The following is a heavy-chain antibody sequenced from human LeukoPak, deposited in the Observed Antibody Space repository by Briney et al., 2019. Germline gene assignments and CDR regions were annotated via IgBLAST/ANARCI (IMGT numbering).Heavy chain of an antibody. CDR1: GGSIRSSYYY. J-gene: IGHJ4*02. Sequence: SETLSLTCTVSGGSIRSSYYYWGWIRQPPGKGLEWIGSIYDSGSTNYNPSLKSRVTISVDTSKNQFSLKLSSVTAADTAVYYCARLSGYSSGHYYSDYWGQGTLVTVSS. V-gene: IGHV4-39*07. D-gene: IGHD3-22*01. CDR2: IYDSGST. CDR3: ARLSGYSSGHYYSDY.